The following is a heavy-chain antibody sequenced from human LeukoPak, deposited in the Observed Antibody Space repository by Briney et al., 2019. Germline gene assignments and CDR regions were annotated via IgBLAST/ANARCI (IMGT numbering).Heavy chain of an antibody. CDR2: ISGSGGST. D-gene: IGHD6-13*01. Sequence: GGSLRLSCAASGFTFSSYAMSWVRQAPGKGLEWVSAISGSGGSTYYADSVKGRFTISRDNSKNTLYLRMNSLRAEDTAVYYCAREVFAAAAASDDFDCWGQGTLVTVSS. J-gene: IGHJ4*02. CDR1: GFTFSSYA. V-gene: IGHV3-23*01. CDR3: AREVFAAAAASDDFDC.